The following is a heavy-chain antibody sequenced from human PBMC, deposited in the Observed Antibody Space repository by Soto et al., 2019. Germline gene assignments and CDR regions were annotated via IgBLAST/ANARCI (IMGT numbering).Heavy chain of an antibody. J-gene: IGHJ5*02. CDR2: IYYSAST. Sequence: SETLSLTCTVSGGSISSYYRSWIRQPPGKGLEWIGYIYYSASTNYNPSLKSRVTISVDTSKNQFSLKLSSVTAADTAVYYCARERGFDPWGQGTLVTVSS. CDR3: ARERGFDP. CDR1: GGSISSYY. V-gene: IGHV4-59*01.